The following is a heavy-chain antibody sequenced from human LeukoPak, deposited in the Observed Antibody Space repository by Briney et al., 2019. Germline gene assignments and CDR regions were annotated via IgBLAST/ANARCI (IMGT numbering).Heavy chain of an antibody. V-gene: IGHV3-7*01. J-gene: IGHJ5*02. Sequence: GGSLRLSCAASGFTFNSYWMSWVRQAPGKGLEWVANIKQDGSEKYYVDSVKGRFTISRDNAKNSLYLQMNSLRAEDTAVFYCARYYYGSGTSFDPWGQGTLVTVSS. CDR2: IKQDGSEK. D-gene: IGHD3-10*01. CDR3: ARYYYGSGTSFDP. CDR1: GFTFNSYW.